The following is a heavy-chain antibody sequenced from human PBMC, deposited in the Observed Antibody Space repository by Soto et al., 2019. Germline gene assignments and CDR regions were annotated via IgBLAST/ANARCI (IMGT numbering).Heavy chain of an antibody. D-gene: IGHD3-9*01. J-gene: IGHJ6*02. Sequence: EVQLVESGGGLVKPGGSLRLSCAASGFTFSNAWMNWVRQAPGKGLEWVGRIKSKTDGGTTDYAAPVKGRFTISRDDSKNTLYLQKNRLKTEDTAVYYCNGPLRYFDWFTGTDYYYYGMDVWGQGTTVTVSS. CDR1: GFTFSNAW. V-gene: IGHV3-15*07. CDR2: IKSKTDGGTT. CDR3: NGPLRYFDWFTGTDYYYYGMDV.